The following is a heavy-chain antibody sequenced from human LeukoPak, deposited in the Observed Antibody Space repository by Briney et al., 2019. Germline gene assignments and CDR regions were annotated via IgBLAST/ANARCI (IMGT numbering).Heavy chain of an antibody. D-gene: IGHD3-3*01. CDR1: GFTFSRCG. Sequence: GRSLRLSCAASGFTFSRCGMHWVRQAPGKGLEWVAFIRYDGSNKYYADSVKGRFTISRDNSKNTLYLQMNSLRAEDTAVYYCAKADYDFWSGYISQSYYYYYYMDVWGKGTTVTVSS. V-gene: IGHV3-30*02. CDR2: IRYDGSNK. CDR3: AKADYDFWSGYISQSYYYYYYMDV. J-gene: IGHJ6*03.